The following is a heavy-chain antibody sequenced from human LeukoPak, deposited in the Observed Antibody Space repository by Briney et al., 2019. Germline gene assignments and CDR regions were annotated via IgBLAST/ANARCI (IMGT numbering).Heavy chain of an antibody. J-gene: IGHJ5*02. D-gene: IGHD6-13*01. CDR3: ARVYGSSWYSEYDNWFDP. CDR2: ISAYNGNT. CDR1: GYTLTSYG. Sequence: ASVKVSCKASGYTLTSYGISWVRQAPGQGLEWMGWISAYNGNTNYAQKLQGRVTMTTDTSTSTAYMELRSLRSDDTAVYYCARVYGSSWYSEYDNWFDPWGQGTLVTVSS. V-gene: IGHV1-18*04.